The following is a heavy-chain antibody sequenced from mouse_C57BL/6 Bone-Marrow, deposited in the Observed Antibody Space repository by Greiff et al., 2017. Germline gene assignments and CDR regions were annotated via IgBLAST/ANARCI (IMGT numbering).Heavy chain of an antibody. J-gene: IGHJ3*01. CDR2: INPNNGGT. V-gene: IGHV1-22*01. CDR3: ARGDLLWLRRAFAY. D-gene: IGHD2-2*01. CDR1: GYTFTDYN. Sequence: EVQLQQSGPELVKPGASVKMSCKASGYTFTDYNMHWVKQSHGKSLEWIGYINPNNGGTSYNQKFKGKDTLTVNKSSSTAYMELRSLTSEDSAVYYCARGDLLWLRRAFAYWGQGTLVTVSA.